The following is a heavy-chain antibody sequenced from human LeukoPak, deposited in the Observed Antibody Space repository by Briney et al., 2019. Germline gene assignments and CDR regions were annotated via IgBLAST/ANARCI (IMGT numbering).Heavy chain of an antibody. D-gene: IGHD2-2*02. CDR1: GGTFSSYA. CDR3: RYCSSASCYNDAFDI. Sequence: ASVKVSCKASGGTFSSYAISWVRQAPGQGLEWMGGIIPIFDTADYAQNFRGRVTITADESTSTAYMELSRLRSEDTAVYYCRYCSSASCYNDAFDIWGQGTMVTVSS. V-gene: IGHV1-69*13. J-gene: IGHJ3*02. CDR2: IIPIFDTA.